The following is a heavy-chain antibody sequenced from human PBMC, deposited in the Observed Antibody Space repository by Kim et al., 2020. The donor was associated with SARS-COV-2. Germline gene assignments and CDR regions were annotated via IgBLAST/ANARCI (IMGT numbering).Heavy chain of an antibody. Sequence: SETLSLTCTVSGGSINSGGYYWGWVRRHPGKGLEWIGHISYAGSTNYNPSLTGRISMSVDTSKNQFSLKLTSVTAADTAVYYCATSTHYGSGSYYQSDAFDIWGQGTVVTVSS. CDR1: GGSINSGGYY. CDR3: ATSTHYGSGSYYQSDAFDI. CDR2: ISYAGST. D-gene: IGHD3-10*01. V-gene: IGHV4-31*03. J-gene: IGHJ3*02.